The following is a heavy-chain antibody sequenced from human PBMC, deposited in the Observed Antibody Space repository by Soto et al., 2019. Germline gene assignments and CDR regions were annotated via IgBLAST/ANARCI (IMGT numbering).Heavy chain of an antibody. CDR1: GGSVSRDY. V-gene: IGHV4-59*02. CDR3: ARDLGGDYAVFDS. CDR2: TSNSGLI. D-gene: IGHD4-17*01. Sequence: SETLSLTCAVSGGSVSRDYWSWIRQPPGKGLEWIGYTSNSGLINYNASLKSRVTISLDTSKNQFSLKLNSVTAADTALYFCARDLGGDYAVFDSWGQGTLVTVSS. J-gene: IGHJ4*02.